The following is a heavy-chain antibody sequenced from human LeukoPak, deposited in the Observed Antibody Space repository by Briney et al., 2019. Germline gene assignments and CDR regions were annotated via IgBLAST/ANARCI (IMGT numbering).Heavy chain of an antibody. J-gene: IGHJ4*02. Sequence: SETLSLTCAVSGYSLGKNYYWGWIRQPPGKGLEWIGRIYGTGSTSYNPSLMNRVTMSVDTSKNHFSLKLTSVTAADTAVYYCARYYSRGSASTRVDYWGQGILVTISS. CDR1: GYSLGKNYY. V-gene: IGHV4-38-2*01. CDR2: IYGTGST. CDR3: ARYYSRGSASTRVDY. D-gene: IGHD1-26*01.